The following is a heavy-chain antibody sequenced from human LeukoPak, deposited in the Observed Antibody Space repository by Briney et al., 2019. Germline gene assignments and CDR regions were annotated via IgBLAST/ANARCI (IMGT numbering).Heavy chain of an antibody. CDR3: ARVPITLAGTKDAKYFQH. J-gene: IGHJ1*01. D-gene: IGHD6-19*01. CDR2: IDWDGRST. CDR1: GFTFDDYG. Sequence: GGSLRLSCAASGFTFDDYGMSWVRQVPEKGLEWVSGIDWDGRSTRYANSVKGRFTISRDNAKNSLYLQMNSLRAEDTAVYYCARVPITLAGTKDAKYFQHWGQGTLVTVSS. V-gene: IGHV3-20*04.